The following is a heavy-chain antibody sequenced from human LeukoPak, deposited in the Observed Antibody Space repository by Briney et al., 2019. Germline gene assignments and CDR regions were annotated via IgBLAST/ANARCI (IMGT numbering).Heavy chain of an antibody. CDR3: AKGRLELNY. J-gene: IGHJ4*02. D-gene: IGHD1-7*01. Sequence: GGSLRLSCAASGNYWMHWVRQAPGKGLEWVSAISGSGGSTYYADSVKGRFTISRDNSKNTLYLQMNSLRAEDTAVYYCAKGRLELNYWGQGTLVTVSS. CDR2: ISGSGGST. CDR1: GNYW. V-gene: IGHV3-23*01.